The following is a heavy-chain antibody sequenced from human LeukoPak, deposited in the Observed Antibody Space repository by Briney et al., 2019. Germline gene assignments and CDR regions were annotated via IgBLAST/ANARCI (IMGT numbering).Heavy chain of an antibody. Sequence: GGCLRLSCAASGFTFSIYAMSWVRQAAGKGLQWVSSITSRGESTWYVDSVKGRFTITTDSSDTTLYLQMHSLRAEDTAVDYCGRDRPHTYGREGHDYRQGGDSWGRGTLVSVSS. V-gene: IGHV3-23*01. D-gene: IGHD3-16*01. CDR1: GFTFSIYA. CDR3: GRDRPHTYGREGHDYRQGGDS. CDR2: ITSRGEST. J-gene: IGHJ5*01.